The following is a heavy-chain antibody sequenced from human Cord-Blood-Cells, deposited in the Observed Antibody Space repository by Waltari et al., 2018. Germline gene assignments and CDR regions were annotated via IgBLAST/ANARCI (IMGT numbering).Heavy chain of an antibody. CDR3: AREVGHIVVVTAAVGAFDI. D-gene: IGHD2-21*02. CDR1: GGTFSSYA. V-gene: IGHV1-69*01. Sequence: QVQLVQSGAEVKKPGSSVKVSCKASGGTFSSYAISWVRQAPGQGLEWMGGIIPIFGTANYAQKFQGRVTITADESTSTAYMELSSLRSEDTAVYYCAREVGHIVVVTAAVGAFDIWGQGTMVTVSS. CDR2: IIPIFGTA. J-gene: IGHJ3*02.